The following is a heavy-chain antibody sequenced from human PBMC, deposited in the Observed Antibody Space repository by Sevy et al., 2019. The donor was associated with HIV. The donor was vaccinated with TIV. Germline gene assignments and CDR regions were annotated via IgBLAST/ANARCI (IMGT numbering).Heavy chain of an antibody. V-gene: IGHV4-39*01. D-gene: IGHD6-13*01. Sequence: SETLSRTCTVSGGSISSSSYYWGWIRQPPGKGLEWMGGIYYSGSTYYNPSLKSRVTISVDTSKNQFSLKLSSVTAADTAVYYCARHAPDSSSWPLDYWGQGTLVTVSS. J-gene: IGHJ4*02. CDR1: GGSISSSSYY. CDR2: IYYSGST. CDR3: ARHAPDSSSWPLDY.